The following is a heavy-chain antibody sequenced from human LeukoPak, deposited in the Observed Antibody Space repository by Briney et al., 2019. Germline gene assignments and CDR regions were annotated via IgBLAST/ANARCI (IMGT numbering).Heavy chain of an antibody. J-gene: IGHJ4*02. D-gene: IGHD1-7*01. CDR1: GFTVSSNY. Sequence: PGGSLRLSCAASGFTVSSNYMGWVRQAPGKGLEWVSLIYSGDDTYYADSVKGRFTISKDISKNTFFLQMNSLRAEDTAVYYCARGESGAWNYKRGFDYWGQGTLVTVSP. CDR3: ARGESGAWNYKRGFDY. CDR2: IYSGDDT. V-gene: IGHV3-53*01.